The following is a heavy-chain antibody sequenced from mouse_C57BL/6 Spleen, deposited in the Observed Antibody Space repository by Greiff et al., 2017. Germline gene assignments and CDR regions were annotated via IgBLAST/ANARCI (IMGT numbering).Heavy chain of an antibody. V-gene: IGHV1-9*01. CDR3: AKGTTILAAAWYFDF. J-gene: IGHJ1*03. CDR1: GYTFTGYW. D-gene: IGHD1-1*01. CDR2: ILPGSGST. Sequence: QVQLKESGAELMKPGASVKISCKATGYTFTGYWIEWVKQRPGHGLEWIGEILPGSGSTNYNEKVKGKATFTADTSSNTAYMQLSILTTEESSIYSCAKGTTILAAAWYFDFWGTGTTLTVSS.